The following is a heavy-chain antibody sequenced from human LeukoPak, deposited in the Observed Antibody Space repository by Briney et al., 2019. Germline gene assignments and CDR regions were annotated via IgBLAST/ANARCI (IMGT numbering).Heavy chain of an antibody. CDR1: GFTFNTYS. CDR2: ISSSSGTI. CDR3: AKHTSYSSSSRLMDY. J-gene: IGHJ4*02. V-gene: IGHV3-48*01. D-gene: IGHD6-6*01. Sequence: PGGSLRLSCVASGFTFNTYSMNWFRQAPGKGLEWITYISSSSGTIYYSDSVKGRFTISRDNSKNTLYLQMNSLRAEDTAVYYCAKHTSYSSSSRLMDYWGQGTLVTVSS.